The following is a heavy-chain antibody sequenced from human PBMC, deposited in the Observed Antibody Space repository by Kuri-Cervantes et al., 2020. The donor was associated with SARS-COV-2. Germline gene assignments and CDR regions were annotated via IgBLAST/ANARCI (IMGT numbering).Heavy chain of an antibody. CDR2: INSDGSTT. J-gene: IGHJ4*02. CDR1: GFTFSNYW. Sequence: GESLKISCAASGFTFSNYWMHWVRQAPGEGLVWVSRINSDGSTTTYADSVKGRFTTSRDNAKNTLYLQMNSLRAEDTAVYYCARDRVYFDYWGQGTLVTVSS. V-gene: IGHV3-74*01. CDR3: ARDRVYFDY.